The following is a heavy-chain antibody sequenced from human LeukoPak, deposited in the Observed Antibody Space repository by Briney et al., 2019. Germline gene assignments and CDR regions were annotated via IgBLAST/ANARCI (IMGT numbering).Heavy chain of an antibody. CDR3: ARFYDSSGYPGY. J-gene: IGHJ4*02. Sequence: SETLSLTCTVSGGSISSGDYYWSWIRQPPGKGLEGIGYIYYSGSTYYNPSLKSRVTISVDTSKNQFSLKLSSVTAADTAVYYCARFYDSSGYPGYWGQGTLVTVSS. D-gene: IGHD3-22*01. V-gene: IGHV4-30-4*01. CDR2: IYYSGST. CDR1: GGSISSGDYY.